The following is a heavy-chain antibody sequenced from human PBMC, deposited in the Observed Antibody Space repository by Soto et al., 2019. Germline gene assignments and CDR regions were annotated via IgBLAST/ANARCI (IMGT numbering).Heavy chain of an antibody. CDR2: LYYSGST. V-gene: IGHV4-30-4*01. J-gene: IGHJ4*02. D-gene: IGHD3-10*01. Sequence: QVQLQESGPGLVKPSQTLSLTCTLSGGSISSGDYYWSWIRQPPGKGLEWIGFLYYSGSTYYNPSLKSRVTISADTSKNQFSLKLRSVTAADTAVYYCARGCEYSGSGSYYYFDYWGQGTLLTVSS. CDR1: GGSISSGDYY. CDR3: ARGCEYSGSGSYYYFDY.